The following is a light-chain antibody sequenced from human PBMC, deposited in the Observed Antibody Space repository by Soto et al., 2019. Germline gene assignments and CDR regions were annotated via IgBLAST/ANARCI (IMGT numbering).Light chain of an antibody. V-gene: IGLV2-8*01. CDR1: SSDVGGYNY. J-gene: IGLJ1*01. Sequence: QSVLTQPPSASGSPGQSVPISCTGTSSDVGGYNYVSWYQQHPGKAPKLMIYEVSKRPSGVPDRFSGSKSGNTASLPVSGLQAEDEADYYCSSYAGSNNLGVFGTGTKLTVL. CDR2: EVS. CDR3: SSYAGSNNLGV.